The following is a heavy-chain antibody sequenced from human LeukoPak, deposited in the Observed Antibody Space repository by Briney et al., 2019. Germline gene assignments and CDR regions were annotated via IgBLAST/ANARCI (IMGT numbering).Heavy chain of an antibody. V-gene: IGHV3-53*01. CDR3: ARGLGYCTSTTCLLPFDY. CDR2: NSDGST. CDR1: GFTVSTYY. J-gene: IGHJ4*02. Sequence: PGGSLRLSCAASGFTVSTYYMTWVRQAPGKGLECVSVNSDGSTYYADSVKGRFTVSRDNSKNTLYLQMNSLRAEDTAMYYCARGLGYCTSTTCLLPFDYWGQGTLVTVSS. D-gene: IGHD2-2*01.